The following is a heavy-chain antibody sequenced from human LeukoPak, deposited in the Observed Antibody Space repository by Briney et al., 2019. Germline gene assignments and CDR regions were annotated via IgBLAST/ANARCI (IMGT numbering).Heavy chain of an antibody. J-gene: IGHJ6*03. CDR2: IYYSGST. D-gene: IGHD3-10*01. CDR1: GGSISSSSYY. V-gene: IGHV4-39*07. Sequence: SETLSLTCTVSGGSISSSSYYWGWIRQPPGKGLEWIGSIYYSGSTYYNPSLKSRVTISVDTSKNQFSLKLNSMTAADTAVYYCARVTESYGSGRRHNYYYYYMDVWGKGTTVTISS. CDR3: ARVTESYGSGRRHNYYYYYMDV.